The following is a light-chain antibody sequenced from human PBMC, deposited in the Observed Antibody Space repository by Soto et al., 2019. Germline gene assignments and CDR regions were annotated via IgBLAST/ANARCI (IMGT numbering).Light chain of an antibody. CDR2: EVS. CDR1: SSDIGAYIY. V-gene: IGLV2-8*01. J-gene: IGLJ1*01. CDR3: SSYAGSNNFV. Sequence: QSALTQPPSASWSPGQSVTISCTGTSSDIGAYIYVSWYQQHPGKAPKLMISEVSRRPSGVPERFSGSKSGNTASLTVSGLQADDEAHYYCSSYAGSNNFVFGTGTKVTVL.